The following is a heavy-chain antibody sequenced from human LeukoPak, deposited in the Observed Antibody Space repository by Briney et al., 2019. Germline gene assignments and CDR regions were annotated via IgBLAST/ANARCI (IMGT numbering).Heavy chain of an antibody. CDR1: GYTFTSYW. Sequence: GESLKISCKGSGYTFTSYWIGWVRQMPGKGLEWMGVIYPRDSDTRYSPSFQDQVTISVDKSISTAYLQWSSLKASDTAMYYCARLTAVVTFDYWGQGTLVTVSS. CDR3: ARLTAVVTFDY. D-gene: IGHD4-23*01. J-gene: IGHJ4*02. CDR2: IYPRDSDT. V-gene: IGHV5-51*01.